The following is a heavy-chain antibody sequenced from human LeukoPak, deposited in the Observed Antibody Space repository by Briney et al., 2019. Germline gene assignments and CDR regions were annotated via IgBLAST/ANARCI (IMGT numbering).Heavy chain of an antibody. CDR2: INHSGST. J-gene: IGHJ6*02. Sequence: PSETLSLTCTVSGGSISSYYWSWIRQPPGKGLEWIGEINHSGSTNYNPSLKSRVTISVDTSKNQFSLKLRSVTAADTAVYYCARVPYCSSTSCYPAEGDYYYGMDVWGQGTTVTVSS. D-gene: IGHD2-2*01. V-gene: IGHV4-34*01. CDR1: GGSISSYY. CDR3: ARVPYCSSTSCYPAEGDYYYGMDV.